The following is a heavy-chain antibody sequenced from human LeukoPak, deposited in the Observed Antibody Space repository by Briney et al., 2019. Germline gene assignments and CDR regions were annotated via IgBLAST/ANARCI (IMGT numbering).Heavy chain of an antibody. V-gene: IGHV2-5*02. Sequence: SGPTLVKPTQTLTLTCTFSGFSLSTSGVAVGWIRQPPGKALEWLALIYWDDDKRYSPSLKNRLTITKDTSKNQVVLTMTNMDPVDTATYYCAHRNCGSYYSGRDYWGQGTLVTVSS. J-gene: IGHJ4*02. CDR2: IYWDDDK. D-gene: IGHD1-26*01. CDR3: AHRNCGSYYSGRDY. CDR1: GFSLSTSGVA.